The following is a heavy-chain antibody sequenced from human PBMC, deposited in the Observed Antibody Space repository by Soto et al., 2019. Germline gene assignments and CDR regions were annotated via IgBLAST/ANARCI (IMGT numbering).Heavy chain of an antibody. CDR3: ARENTGSYYKLRYYYYYMDV. Sequence: PSETLSLTCAVSSGSISSSNWWSWVRQPPGKGLEWIGEISHNGSTNYNPSLKRRVTISVDKSKNQFSLKLSSVTAADTAVYYCARENTGSYYKLRYYYYYMDVWGKGTTVTISS. D-gene: IGHD3-10*01. CDR2: ISHNGST. J-gene: IGHJ6*03. CDR1: SGSISSSNW. V-gene: IGHV4-4*02.